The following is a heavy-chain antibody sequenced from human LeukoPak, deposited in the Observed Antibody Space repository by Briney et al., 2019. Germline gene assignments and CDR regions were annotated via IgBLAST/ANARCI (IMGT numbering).Heavy chain of an antibody. CDR3: ARSLAVAVAGAGHDY. Sequence: SVKVSCKSSGGTFRNYAMSWVRQAPGQGLEWMGGLIPISDTPKYAQKFQGRLTISTDESTSTAYMELSSLTSKDTAVYYCARSLAVAVAGAGHDYWGQGTLVTVSS. D-gene: IGHD6-19*01. J-gene: IGHJ4*02. V-gene: IGHV1-69*05. CDR2: LIPISDTP. CDR1: GGTFRNYA.